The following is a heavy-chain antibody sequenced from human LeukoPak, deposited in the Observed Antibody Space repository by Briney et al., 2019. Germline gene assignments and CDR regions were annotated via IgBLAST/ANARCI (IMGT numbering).Heavy chain of an antibody. D-gene: IGHD3-3*01. J-gene: IGHJ4*02. CDR1: GFTFSSYW. CDR3: ARLKTYYDFWSGYYKGFDY. CDR2: IKQDGSEK. Sequence: PGGSLRLSCAASGFTFSSYWMSWVRQAPGKGLEWVANIKQDGSEKYYVDSVKGRFTTSRDNAKNSLYLQMNSLRAEDTAVYYCARLKTYYDFWSGYYKGFDYWGQGTLVTVSS. V-gene: IGHV3-7*01.